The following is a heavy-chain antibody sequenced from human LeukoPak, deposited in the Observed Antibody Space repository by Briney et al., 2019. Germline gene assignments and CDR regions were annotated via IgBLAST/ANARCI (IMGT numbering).Heavy chain of an antibody. J-gene: IGHJ4*02. Sequence: ASVKVSCKAPGGTFSSYAISWVRQAPGQGLEWMGGIIPIFGTANYAQKFQGRVTITADESTSTAYMELSSLRSEDTAVYYCARGPNTMATMGFDYWGQGTLVTVSS. CDR3: ARGPNTMATMGFDY. D-gene: IGHD5-24*01. CDR1: GGTFSSYA. CDR2: IIPIFGTA. V-gene: IGHV1-69*13.